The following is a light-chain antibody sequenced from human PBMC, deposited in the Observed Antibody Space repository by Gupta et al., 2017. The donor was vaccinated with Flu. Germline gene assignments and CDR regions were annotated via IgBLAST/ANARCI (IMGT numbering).Light chain of an antibody. CDR1: QSLFDPDDGNTY. Sequence: DIVLTQSPLILPVTPGEPASMSCRSSQSLFDPDDGNTYLDWYLQKPGQAPQLLIYTLSYRDSGVPDRLSVSGFGNEFTLNISNGEADDVGVYYCRQPRQFPSRIFGEGTKMEIK. CDR3: RQPRQFPSRI. V-gene: IGKV2-40*01. CDR2: TLS. J-gene: IGKJ2*01.